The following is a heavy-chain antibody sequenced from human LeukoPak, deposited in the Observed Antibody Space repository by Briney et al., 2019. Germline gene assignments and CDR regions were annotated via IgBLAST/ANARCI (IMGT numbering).Heavy chain of an antibody. J-gene: IGHJ4*02. CDR3: ARQKYQLLNDY. CDR1: GFTFSSCW. CDR2: INPDGSST. Sequence: GGSLRLSCAASGFTFSSCWMHWVRQAPGKGLVWVSRINPDGSSTSYADSVKGRFTISRDNAKNTLYLQMSSLRAEDTAVYYCARQKYQLLNDYWGQGTLVTVSS. V-gene: IGHV3-74*01. D-gene: IGHD2-2*01.